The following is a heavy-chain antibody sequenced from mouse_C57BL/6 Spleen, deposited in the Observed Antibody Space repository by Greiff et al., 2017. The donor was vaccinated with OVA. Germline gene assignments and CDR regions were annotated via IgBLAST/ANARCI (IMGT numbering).Heavy chain of an antibody. CDR3: ASFITTVVATTPYAMDY. Sequence: QVQLKQPGAELVKPGASVKLSCKASGYTFTSYWMQWVKQRPGQGLEWIGEIDPSDGYTNYNQKFKGKATLTVAPSSSTAYMQLSSLTSEYSAVYYCASFITTVVATTPYAMDYWGQGTSVTVSS. CDR1: GYTFTSYW. CDR2: IDPSDGYT. J-gene: IGHJ4*01. D-gene: IGHD1-1*01. V-gene: IGHV1-50*01.